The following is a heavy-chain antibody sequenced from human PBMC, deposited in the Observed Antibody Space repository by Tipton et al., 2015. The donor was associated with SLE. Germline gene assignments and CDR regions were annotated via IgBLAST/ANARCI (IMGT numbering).Heavy chain of an antibody. CDR2: IYTSGST. V-gene: IGHV4-4*08. Sequence: TLSLTCIVSGGSIKNHYWTWIRQPPGKGLEWIGYIYTSGSTNSNPSLKSRVTISIDTSNNQFSLKLSSVTAADTAVYYCATGTLVGSWYYYMDVWGKGTTVTVSS. D-gene: IGHD2-2*03. CDR3: ATGTLVGSWYYYMDV. J-gene: IGHJ6*03. CDR1: GGSIKNHY.